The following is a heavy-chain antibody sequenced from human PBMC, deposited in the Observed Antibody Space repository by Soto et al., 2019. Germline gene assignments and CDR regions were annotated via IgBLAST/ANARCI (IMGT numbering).Heavy chain of an antibody. CDR3: AKRFFGSGSPPGAFDV. Sequence: GGSLRLSCAASGFKFSNYAMSWVRQAPGKGPEWVSFITSSGNGTYYADSVKGRFTISRDNSKNTLYVQMNNLRAEDMAKYYCAKRFFGSGSPPGAFDVWGPGTMVTVSS. D-gene: IGHD3-10*01. J-gene: IGHJ3*01. CDR2: ITSSGNGT. V-gene: IGHV3-23*05. CDR1: GFKFSNYA.